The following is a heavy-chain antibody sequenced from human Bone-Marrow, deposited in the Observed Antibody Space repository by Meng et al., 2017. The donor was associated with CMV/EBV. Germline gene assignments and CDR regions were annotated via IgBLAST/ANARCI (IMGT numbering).Heavy chain of an antibody. V-gene: IGHV3-21*01. J-gene: IGHJ4*02. CDR3: ARDQFYSMDY. Sequence: GESLKISCAASGFTFSSYWMHWVRQAPGKGLEWVSSISSSSSYIYYADSVKGRFTISRDNAKNSLYLQMNSLRAEDTAVYYCARDQFYSMDYWGQGTLVTVSS. CDR1: GFTFSSYW. D-gene: IGHD2/OR15-2a*01. CDR2: ISSSSSYI.